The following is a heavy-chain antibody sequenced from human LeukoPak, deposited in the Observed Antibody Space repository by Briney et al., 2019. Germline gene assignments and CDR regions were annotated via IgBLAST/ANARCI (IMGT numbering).Heavy chain of an antibody. V-gene: IGHV4-59*11. J-gene: IGHJ4*02. Sequence: PSETLSLTCTVSGGSISSHYWSWIRQPPGKGLEWIGYIYYSGSTNYNPSLKSRVTISVDTSKNQFSLKLSSVTAADTAVYYCTRGHGLRYWGQGTLVTVSS. CDR3: TRGHGLRY. CDR1: GGSISSHY. CDR2: IYYSGST. D-gene: IGHD5-24*01.